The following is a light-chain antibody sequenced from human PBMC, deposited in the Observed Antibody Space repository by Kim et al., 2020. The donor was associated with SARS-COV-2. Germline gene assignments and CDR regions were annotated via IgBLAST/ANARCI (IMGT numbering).Light chain of an antibody. Sequence: DIQMTQSPSSLSASVGDRITITCRASQSITKFLYWYQQKPGEAPKLLIYGASILQSGVPSRFSGSGSGTDFTLTISNLQPEDFATYYCQQSYSQRTFGQGTKVDIK. CDR3: QQSYSQRT. CDR2: GAS. CDR1: QSITKF. J-gene: IGKJ1*01. V-gene: IGKV1-39*01.